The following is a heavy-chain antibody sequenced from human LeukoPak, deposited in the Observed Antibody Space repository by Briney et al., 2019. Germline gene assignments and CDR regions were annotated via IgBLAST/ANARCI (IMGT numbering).Heavy chain of an antibody. D-gene: IGHD3-3*01. J-gene: IGHJ4*02. CDR2: INPNSGGT. Sequence: ASVKVSCKASGYTFTSYGISWVRQAPGQGLEWMGWINPNSGGTNYAQKFQGRVTMTRDTSISTAYMELSRLRSDDTAVYYCARDSNDFWSGYYLFDYWGQGTLVTVSS. V-gene: IGHV1-2*02. CDR3: ARDSNDFWSGYYLFDY. CDR1: GYTFTSYG.